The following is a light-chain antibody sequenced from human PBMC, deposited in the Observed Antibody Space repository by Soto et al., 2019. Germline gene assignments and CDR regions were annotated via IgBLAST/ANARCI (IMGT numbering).Light chain of an antibody. CDR2: GNT. CDR1: SSNIGAGYD. CDR3: QSYDSSLTVV. Sequence: QSVLTQPPSVSAAPGQRVTISCTGSSSNIGAGYDVHWYQQFPGTTPKFLIYGNTNRPSGVPDRFSASKSGTSASLDITGLQAEDEAEYFCQSYDSSLTVVFGGGTKLTVL. J-gene: IGLJ2*01. V-gene: IGLV1-40*01.